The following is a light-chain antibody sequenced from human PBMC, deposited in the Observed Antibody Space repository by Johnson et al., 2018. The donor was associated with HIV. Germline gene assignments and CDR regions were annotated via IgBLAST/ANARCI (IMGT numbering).Light chain of an antibody. CDR1: SSNIGNNY. CDR3: GTWDGSLSAGAV. J-gene: IGLJ1*01. Sequence: QSVLTQPPSVSAAPGQKVTISCSGTSSNIGNNYVSWYQQLPGTAPKLLIYEDTRRPSGIPERFSGSKSGTSATLGITGLQTGDEGDYYCGTWDGSLSAGAVFGTGTKVTVL. V-gene: IGLV1-51*02. CDR2: EDT.